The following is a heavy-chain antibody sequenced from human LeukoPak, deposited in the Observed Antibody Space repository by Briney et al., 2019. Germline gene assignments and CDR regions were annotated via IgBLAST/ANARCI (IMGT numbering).Heavy chain of an antibody. CDR3: ATLGYSGSGVRAFDI. CDR1: GYTLTELS. Sequence: ASVKVSCKVSGYTLTELSMHWVRQAPGKGLEWMGGFDPEDGETIYAQKFQGRVTMTEDTSTDTAYMELSSLRSEDTAVYYCATLGYSGSGVRAFDIWGQGTMVTVSS. V-gene: IGHV1-24*01. J-gene: IGHJ3*02. CDR2: FDPEDGET. D-gene: IGHD1-26*01.